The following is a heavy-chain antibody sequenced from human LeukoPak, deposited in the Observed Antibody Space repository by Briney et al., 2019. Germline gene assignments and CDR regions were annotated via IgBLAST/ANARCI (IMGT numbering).Heavy chain of an antibody. Sequence: SETLSLTCAVYGGSFSGYDWSWIRQPQGKGLEWFGEINHRGSSNYNPSLKSRVTISVDTSKTQFSLHLSSVTAADTAVYYCERGGGLRWYWGQGTLVTVSS. CDR3: ERGGGLRWY. D-gene: IGHD3-16*01. CDR1: GGSFSGYD. CDR2: INHRGSS. J-gene: IGHJ4*02. V-gene: IGHV4-34*01.